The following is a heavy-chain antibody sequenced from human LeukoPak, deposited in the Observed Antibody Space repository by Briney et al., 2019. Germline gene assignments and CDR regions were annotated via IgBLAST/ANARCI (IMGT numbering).Heavy chain of an antibody. CDR2: IDYDGSHI. CDR3: ARDPERYLRTGHYDY. V-gene: IGHV3-21*01. D-gene: IGHD3-10*02. CDR1: GFTFSTSA. J-gene: IGHJ4*02. Sequence: PGGSLRLSCAGSGFTFSTSAMNWVRQVTGKGLEWVSSIDYDGSHIYYSASVKGRFSISRDNARDSVYLQMDSLRAEDTAVYYCARDPERYLRTGHYDYWGQGTLVVVSS.